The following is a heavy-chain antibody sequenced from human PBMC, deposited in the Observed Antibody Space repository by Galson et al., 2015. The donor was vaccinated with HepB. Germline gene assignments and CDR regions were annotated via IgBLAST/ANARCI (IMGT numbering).Heavy chain of an antibody. Sequence: TLSLTCAVSGSSSSGYYWNWIRQSPGKGLQWLGEINHRGSTDYNPSLRGRLTISADTAKKQFSLKLTSVTASDTAVYYCARYNSYTSGWPGDYDYSLDAWGQGTAVSVS. CDR2: INHRGST. J-gene: IGHJ6*02. D-gene: IGHD4-17*01. CDR3: ARYNSYTSGWPGDYDYSLDA. V-gene: IGHV4-34*01. CDR1: GSSSSGYY.